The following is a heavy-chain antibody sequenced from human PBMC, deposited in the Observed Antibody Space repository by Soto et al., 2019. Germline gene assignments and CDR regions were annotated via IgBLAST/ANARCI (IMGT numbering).Heavy chain of an antibody. CDR3: AKDRGGLCSTNGNYVHEGCYFDY. D-gene: IGHD1-7*01. J-gene: IGHJ4*02. V-gene: IGHV3-30*18. Sequence: QVQLVESGGGVVQPGRSLRLSCAASGFTFSSYGMHWVRKAPGKGLEWVAVISYDGSNKYYADSVKGRFTISRDNSKNTLYLQMNSLRAEDTAVYYCAKDRGGLCSTNGNYVHEGCYFDYWGQGTLVTVSS. CDR2: ISYDGSNK. CDR1: GFTFSSYG.